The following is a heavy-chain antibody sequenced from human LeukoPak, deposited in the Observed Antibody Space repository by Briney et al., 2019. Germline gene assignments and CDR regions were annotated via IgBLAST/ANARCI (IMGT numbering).Heavy chain of an antibody. CDR2: VDPEDGET. Sequence: ASVKISCKVSGYTFTDYYMHWVQQAPGKGLEWMGLVDPEDGETIYAEKFQGRVTITADTSTDTAYMELSSLRSEDTAVYYCARGDTFTYDYWGQGTLVTVSS. CDR3: ARGDTFTYDY. CDR1: GYTFTDYY. D-gene: IGHD5-18*01. J-gene: IGHJ4*02. V-gene: IGHV1-69-2*01.